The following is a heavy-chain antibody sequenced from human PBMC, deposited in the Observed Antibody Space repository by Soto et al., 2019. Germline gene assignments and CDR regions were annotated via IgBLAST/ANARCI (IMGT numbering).Heavy chain of an antibody. Sequence: QVQLVQSGAEVKKPGSSVKVSCKASGGTFSSYAISWVRQAPGQWLEWMGGIIPIFGTANYAQKFQGRVKITADKSTRTAYMELSSLRSEDTAVYYCARDRYYYDSSGYFLDYWGQGTMVTVSS. CDR3: ARDRYYYDSSGYFLDY. V-gene: IGHV1-69*06. D-gene: IGHD3-22*01. J-gene: IGHJ4*02. CDR2: IIPIFGTA. CDR1: GGTFSSYA.